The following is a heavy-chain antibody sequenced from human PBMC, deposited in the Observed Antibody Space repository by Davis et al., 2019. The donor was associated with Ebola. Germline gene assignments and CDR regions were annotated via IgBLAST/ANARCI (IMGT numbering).Heavy chain of an antibody. D-gene: IGHD3-3*01. J-gene: IGHJ4*02. Sequence: GESLKISCVVSGLTFSKYWMSWVRQAPGKGLERVATINQYGGDKYYLDSLKGRFTISRDTAKNSLDLQMDSLTAEDTAIYYCARSDYDFWSDYYRLVDAFFDCWGQGTLVTVSS. CDR3: ARSDYDFWSDYYRLVDAFFDC. V-gene: IGHV3-7*01. CDR2: INQYGGDK. CDR1: GLTFSKYW.